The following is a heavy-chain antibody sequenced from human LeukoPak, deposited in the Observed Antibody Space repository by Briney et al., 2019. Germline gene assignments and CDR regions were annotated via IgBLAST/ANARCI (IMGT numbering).Heavy chain of an antibody. J-gene: IGHJ4*02. CDR3: ATVSPYYYDSSGYYYPLDY. D-gene: IGHD3-22*01. CDR1: GYTFTDYY. V-gene: IGHV1-69-2*01. CDR2: VDPEDGET. Sequence: ATVKISCXVSGYTFTDYYMHWVQQAPGKGLAWMGLVDPEDGETIYAEKFQGRVTITADTSTDTPYMELSSLRSEDTAVYYCATVSPYYYDSSGYYYPLDYWGQGTLVTVSS.